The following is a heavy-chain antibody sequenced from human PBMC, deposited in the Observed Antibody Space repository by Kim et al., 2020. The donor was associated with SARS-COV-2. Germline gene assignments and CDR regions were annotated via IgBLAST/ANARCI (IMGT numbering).Heavy chain of an antibody. D-gene: IGHD3-22*01. Sequence: QKFQGRVTMTRDTSTSTVYMELSSLRSEDTAVYYCARMRWITMIPEGFDYWGQGTLVTVSS. CDR3: ARMRWITMIPEGFDY. V-gene: IGHV1-46*01. J-gene: IGHJ4*02.